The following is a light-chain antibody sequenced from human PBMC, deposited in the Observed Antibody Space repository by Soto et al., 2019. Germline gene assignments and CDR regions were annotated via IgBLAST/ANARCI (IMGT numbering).Light chain of an antibody. CDR3: QQYGSSPST. CDR1: QTVSISY. CDR2: GAS. Sequence: EIVLTQSPGTLSLSPGEIATLSCRASQTVSISYLAWDQQTPGQAPRLLIYGASSRATGIPDRFSGSGSGKDFTLTISRLEPEDFAVYYCQQYGSSPSTFGQGTKLDIK. V-gene: IGKV3-20*01. J-gene: IGKJ2*01.